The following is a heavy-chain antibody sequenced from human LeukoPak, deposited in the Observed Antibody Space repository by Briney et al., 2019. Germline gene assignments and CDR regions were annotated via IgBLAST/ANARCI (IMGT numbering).Heavy chain of an antibody. J-gene: IGHJ6*02. V-gene: IGHV4-39*07. CDR1: GGSVARSSYY. D-gene: IGHD3-3*01. CDR2: IYTSGST. CDR3: ARDRLDYDFWSGYYYYGMDV. Sequence: SETLSLTCTVSGGSVARSSYYWGWIRQPPGKGLEWIGRIYTSGSTNYNPSLKSRVTISVDTSKNQFSLKLSSVTAADTAVYYCARDRLDYDFWSGYYYYGMDVWGQGTTVTVSS.